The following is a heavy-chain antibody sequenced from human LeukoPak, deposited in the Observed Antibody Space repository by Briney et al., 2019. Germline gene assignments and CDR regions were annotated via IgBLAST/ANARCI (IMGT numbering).Heavy chain of an antibody. CDR1: GYTFTIYG. J-gene: IGHJ6*02. CDR3: ARGLPWGQNSLYGMDV. Sequence: GASVKVSCKASGYTFTIYGISWVRQAPGQGLEWMGWISAYNGNTNYAQKVRGRVTMTTDTSTSTAYMELRSLRSDDTAVYYCARGLPWGQNSLYGMDVWGQGTTVTVSS. D-gene: IGHD7-27*01. CDR2: ISAYNGNT. V-gene: IGHV1-18*01.